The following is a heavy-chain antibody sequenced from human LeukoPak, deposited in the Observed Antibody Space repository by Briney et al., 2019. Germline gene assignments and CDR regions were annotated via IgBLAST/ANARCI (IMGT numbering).Heavy chain of an antibody. CDR1: GYTFTSYG. CDR3: AREQCSGGSCYVDY. J-gene: IGHJ4*02. D-gene: IGHD2-15*01. CDR2: ISAYNGNT. V-gene: IGHV1-18*01. Sequence: EASVKVSCKASGYTFTSYGISWVRQAPGQGLEWMGWISAYNGNTNYAQKLQGRVTMTTDTSTSTAYMELRSLRSDDTAVYYCAREQCSGGSCYVDYWGQGTLVTVSS.